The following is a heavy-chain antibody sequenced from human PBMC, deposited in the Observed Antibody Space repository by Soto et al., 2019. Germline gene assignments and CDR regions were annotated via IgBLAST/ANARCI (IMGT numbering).Heavy chain of an antibody. J-gene: IGHJ4*02. CDR3: ASRDPGTSVDY. CDR1: GGSLSSNEW. Sequence: PSETLSLTCAVSGGSLSSNEWWAWARQPPGQGLEWIGEIYRTGSTNYNPSLKSRVTISLDKSENQFSLKVTSLTAADTAVYYCASRDPGTSVDYWGQGTLVTVYS. V-gene: IGHV4-4*02. D-gene: IGHD1-7*01. CDR2: IYRTGST.